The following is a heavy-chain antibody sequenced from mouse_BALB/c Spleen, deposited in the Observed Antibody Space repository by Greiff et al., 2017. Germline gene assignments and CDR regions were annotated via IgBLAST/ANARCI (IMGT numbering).Heavy chain of an antibody. V-gene: IGHV5-17*02. CDR2: ISSGSSTI. CDR1: GFTFSSFG. CDR3: ARDHYAMDY. J-gene: IGHJ4*01. Sequence: EVHLVESGGGLVQPGGSRKLSCAASGFTFSSFGMHWVRQAPEKGLEWVAYISSGSSTIYYADTVKGRFTISRDNPKNTLFLQMTSLRSEDTAMYYCARDHYAMDYWGQGTSVTVSS.